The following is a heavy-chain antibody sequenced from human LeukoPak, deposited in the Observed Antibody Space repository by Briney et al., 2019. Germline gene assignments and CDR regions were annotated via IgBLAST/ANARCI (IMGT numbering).Heavy chain of an antibody. Sequence: ASVKVSCKASGYTFTSYDINWVRQATGQGLEWMGWMTPNSGYTGYAQKFQGRVTITRNTSITTAYMELSSLRFEDTAVYYRARGRDGYNFGYFDLWGRGTLVTVSS. CDR1: GYTFTSYD. V-gene: IGHV1-8*03. CDR3: ARGRDGYNFGYFDL. J-gene: IGHJ2*01. D-gene: IGHD5-24*01. CDR2: MTPNSGYT.